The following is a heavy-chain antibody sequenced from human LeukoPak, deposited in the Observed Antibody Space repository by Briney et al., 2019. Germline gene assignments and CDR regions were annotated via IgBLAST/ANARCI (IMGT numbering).Heavy chain of an antibody. J-gene: IGHJ6*03. CDR2: ISGSGSNT. CDR1: GFTFSSYG. D-gene: IGHD3-16*01. Sequence: PGGSLRLSCAASGFTFSSYGMHWVRQAPGKGLEWVSGISGSGSNTYYADSVKGRLTTSRDNSKNTLYLQMNSLRDEDTGVYYCAKGLRTGVGPYMGYHYYMDVWGKGATVTVSS. V-gene: IGHV3-23*01. CDR3: AKGLRTGVGPYMGYHYYMDV.